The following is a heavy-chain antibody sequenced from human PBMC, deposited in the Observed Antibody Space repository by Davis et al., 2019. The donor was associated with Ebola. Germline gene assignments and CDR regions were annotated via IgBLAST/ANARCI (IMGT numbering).Heavy chain of an antibody. CDR2: ISYDGSNK. D-gene: IGHD3-9*01. CDR1: GFTFSSYG. V-gene: IGHV3-30*18. J-gene: IGHJ4*02. Sequence: GGSLRLSCAASGFTFSSYGMHWVRQAPGKGLEWVAVISYDGSNKYYADSVKGRFTISRDNSKNTLYLQMNSLRAEDTAVYYCAKDHLSYYDILTGWGLDYWGQGTLVTVSS. CDR3: AKDHLSYYDILTGWGLDY.